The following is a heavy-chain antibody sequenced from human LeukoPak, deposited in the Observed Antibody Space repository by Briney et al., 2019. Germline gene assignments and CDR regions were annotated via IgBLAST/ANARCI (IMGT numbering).Heavy chain of an antibody. Sequence: SVKVSCKASRGTFSSYSISWVRQAPGQGLEWMGEVIAIFGRVKYGQKFQGRATITTDESTSTAYMELSSLTSEDTGVYYCARGELGDSSGFSFFDYWGQGTLVTVSS. D-gene: IGHD3-22*01. CDR3: ARGELGDSSGFSFFDY. J-gene: IGHJ4*02. V-gene: IGHV1-69*05. CDR2: VIAIFGRV. CDR1: RGTFSSYS.